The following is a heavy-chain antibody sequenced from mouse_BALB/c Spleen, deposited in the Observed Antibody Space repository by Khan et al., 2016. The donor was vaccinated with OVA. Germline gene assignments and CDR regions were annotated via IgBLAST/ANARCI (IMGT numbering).Heavy chain of an antibody. CDR3: ARAYYYGSSLYALDY. CDR2: IAPGSGSC. D-gene: IGHD1-1*01. V-gene: IGHV1S41*01. CDR1: GYTFTSYW. J-gene: IGHJ4*01. Sequence: DLVKPGASVKLSCKASGYTFTSYWIHWIKQRPGQGLEWLGLIAPGSGSCYYNEMFKGKARLTVDTSSSTASIQLSSLSSEDSAVYFCARAYYYGSSLYALDYWGQGTSVTVSS.